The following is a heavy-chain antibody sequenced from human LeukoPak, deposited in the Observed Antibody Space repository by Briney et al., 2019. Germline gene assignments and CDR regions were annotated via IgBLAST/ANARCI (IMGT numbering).Heavy chain of an antibody. Sequence: SETLSLTCTVSGGSISSSSYYWGWIRQPPGKGLEWIGSIYYSGSTYYNPSLKSRVTISVDTSKNQFSLKLSSVTAADTAVYYCARESGSSSWYPHFDYWGQGTLVTVSS. CDR2: IYYSGST. CDR1: GGSISSSSYY. D-gene: IGHD6-13*01. V-gene: IGHV4-39*07. CDR3: ARESGSSSWYPHFDY. J-gene: IGHJ4*02.